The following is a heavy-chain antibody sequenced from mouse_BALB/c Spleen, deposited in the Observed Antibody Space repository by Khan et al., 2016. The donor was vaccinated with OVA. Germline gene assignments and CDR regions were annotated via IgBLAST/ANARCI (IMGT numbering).Heavy chain of an antibody. CDR3: AINDFGSSFYFDY. Sequence: QVQLKQSGPGLVAPSQSLSITCTVSGFSLTAYGVNWVRQPPGKGLEWLGMIWGDGSTDYNSALKSKLSISKDNSKSQVFLKMNSLQTDDTARYYCAINDFGSSFYFDYWGQGTTLTVSS. V-gene: IGHV2-6-7*01. D-gene: IGHD1-1*01. CDR1: GFSLTAYG. CDR2: IWGDGST. J-gene: IGHJ2*01.